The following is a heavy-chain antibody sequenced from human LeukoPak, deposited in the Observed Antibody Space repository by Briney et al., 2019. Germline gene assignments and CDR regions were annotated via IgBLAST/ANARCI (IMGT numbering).Heavy chain of an antibody. CDR3: ARVGSGRYFDN. D-gene: IGHD3-10*01. CDR1: GVSISTYY. Sequence: SETLSLTCTVSGVSISTYYWTWIRQPPGKGLEWIGNIYYSGSTNYNPSLKSRVTILVDTSKNQFSLKLSSVTAADTAVYYCARVGSGRYFDNWGQGTLVTVSS. V-gene: IGHV4-59*13. CDR2: IYYSGST. J-gene: IGHJ4*02.